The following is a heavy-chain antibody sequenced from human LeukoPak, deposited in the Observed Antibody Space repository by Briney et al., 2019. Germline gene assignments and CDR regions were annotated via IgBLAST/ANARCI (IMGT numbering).Heavy chain of an antibody. V-gene: IGHV4-59*01. J-gene: IGHJ5*02. Sequence: LRLSCAASGFTFSDYYMSWIRQPPGKGLEWIGYIYYSGNSNYNPSLKSRVTISVDTSKNQFSLKLNSVTAADTAVYYCAKDLTSHWFDPWGQGTLVTVSS. D-gene: IGHD2-21*02. CDR3: AKDLTSHWFDP. CDR1: GFTFSDYY. CDR2: IYYSGNS.